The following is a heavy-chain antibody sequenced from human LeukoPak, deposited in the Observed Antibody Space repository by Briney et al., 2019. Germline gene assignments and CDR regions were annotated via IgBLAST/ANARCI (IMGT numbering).Heavy chain of an antibody. CDR2: INHSGST. D-gene: IGHD5-24*01. Sequence: SETLSLTCAVYGGSFSGYYWSWIRQPPGKGLEWIGEINHSGSTNYNPSLKSRVTISVDTSKNQFSLKLSSVTAADTAVYYCARHWSDRWLQVYYFDYWGQGTLVTVSS. J-gene: IGHJ4*02. CDR3: ARHWSDRWLQVYYFDY. CDR1: GGSFSGYY. V-gene: IGHV4-34*01.